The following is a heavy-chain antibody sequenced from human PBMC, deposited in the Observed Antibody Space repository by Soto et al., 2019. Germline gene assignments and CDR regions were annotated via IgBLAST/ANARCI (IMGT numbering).Heavy chain of an antibody. V-gene: IGHV4-34*01. J-gene: IGHJ5*02. CDR2: INHSGST. CDR3: AREGSSWYGDNWFDP. CDR1: GGSFSGYY. D-gene: IGHD6-13*01. Sequence: PSETLSLTCAVYGGSFSGYYWRWIRQPPGKGLEWIGEINHSGSTNYNPSLKSRVTISVDTSKNQFSLKLSSVTAADTAVYYCAREGSSWYGDNWFDPWGQGTLVTVSS.